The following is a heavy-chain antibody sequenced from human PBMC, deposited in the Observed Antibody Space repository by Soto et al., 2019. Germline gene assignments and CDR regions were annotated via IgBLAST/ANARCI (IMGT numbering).Heavy chain of an antibody. Sequence: PGESLKISCKGSGYSFTSYWIGWVRQMPGKGLEWMGIIYPGDSDTRYSPSFQGQVTISADKSISTAYLQWSSLKASDTAMYYCARPSKPYCSGGSCYGEHYYYYGMDVWGQGTTGTVS. J-gene: IGHJ6*02. V-gene: IGHV5-51*01. CDR3: ARPSKPYCSGGSCYGEHYYYYGMDV. D-gene: IGHD2-15*01. CDR2: IYPGDSDT. CDR1: GYSFTSYW.